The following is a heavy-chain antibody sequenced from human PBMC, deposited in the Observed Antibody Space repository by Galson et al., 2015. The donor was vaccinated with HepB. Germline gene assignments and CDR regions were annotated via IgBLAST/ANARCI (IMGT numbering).Heavy chain of an antibody. J-gene: IGHJ4*02. CDR2: IIPSFNTA. CDR3: AINPDRRGGFNDLWSI. Sequence: SVKVSCKASGDTFSSYAISWVRQAPGQRLEWMGGIIPSFNTANYAPKFQGRVTLTADKFTSTAYMELSSLISDDTAVYYCAINPDRRGGFNDLWSIWGQGTLVTVSS. V-gene: IGHV1-69*06. CDR1: GDTFSSYA. D-gene: IGHD3-3*01.